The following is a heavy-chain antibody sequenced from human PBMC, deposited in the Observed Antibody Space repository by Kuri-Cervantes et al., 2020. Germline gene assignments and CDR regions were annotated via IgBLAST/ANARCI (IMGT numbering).Heavy chain of an antibody. J-gene: IGHJ6*02. CDR3: VMVRGVILTNYHGMDV. V-gene: IGHV3-30-3*01. CDR2: ISYDGSNK. CDR1: GFTFSSYA. D-gene: IGHD3-10*01. Sequence: GESLKISCAASGFTFSSYAMHWVRQAPGKGLEWVAVISYDGSNKYYADSVKGRFTISRDNSKNTLYLQMNSLRAEDTAVYYCVMVRGVILTNYHGMDVWGQGTTVTVSS.